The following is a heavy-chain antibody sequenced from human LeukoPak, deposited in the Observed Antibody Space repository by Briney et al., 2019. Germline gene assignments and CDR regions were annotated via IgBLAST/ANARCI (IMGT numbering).Heavy chain of an antibody. D-gene: IGHD3-3*01. V-gene: IGHV4-34*01. CDR1: GGSFSGYY. CDR3: ARADSHYDFWSGTKNDAFDI. CDR2: IYHSGST. Sequence: PSETLSLTCAVYGGSFSGYYWSWIRQPPGKGLEWIGYIYHSGSTYYNPSLKSRVTISVDRSKNQFSLKLSSVTAADTAVYYCARADSHYDFWSGTKNDAFDIWGQGTMVTVSS. J-gene: IGHJ3*02.